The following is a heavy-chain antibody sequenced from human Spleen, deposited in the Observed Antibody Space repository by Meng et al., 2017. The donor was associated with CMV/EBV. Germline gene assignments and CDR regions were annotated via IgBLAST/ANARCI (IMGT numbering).Heavy chain of an antibody. CDR3: ARGVGYCSSTSCYIDY. CDR1: GSISSGGYS. V-gene: IGHV4-31*02. Sequence: GSISSGGYSWSWIRQHPGKGLEWIGYIYYSGSTYYNPPLKSRVTISVDTSKNQFSLKLSSVTAADTAVYYCARGVGYCSSTSCYIDYWGQGTLVTVSS. CDR2: IYYSGST. D-gene: IGHD2-2*02. J-gene: IGHJ4*02.